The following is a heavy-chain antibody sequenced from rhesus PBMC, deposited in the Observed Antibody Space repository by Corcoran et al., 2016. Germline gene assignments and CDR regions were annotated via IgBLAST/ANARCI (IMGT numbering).Heavy chain of an antibody. D-gene: IGHD2-27*01. CDR1: GFTFSASN. CDR3: ARSSGSLSFDY. CDR2: ISKGGGNT. Sequence: EVQLVESGGGLAKPGGSLRLSCAASGFTFSASNMPWVRQASGKGLEWVSRISKGGGNTWYADAVKGRFTISRENAKDTLYLQMDSLRAEDTAVYYCARSSGSLSFDYWGQGVLVTVSS. V-gene: IGHV3-59*01. J-gene: IGHJ4*01.